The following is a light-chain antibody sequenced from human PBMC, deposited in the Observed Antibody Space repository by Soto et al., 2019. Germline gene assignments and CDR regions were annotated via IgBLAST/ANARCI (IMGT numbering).Light chain of an antibody. V-gene: IGKV3-15*01. CDR3: QQYNNWPPIT. CDR1: QSVSSN. J-gene: IGKJ5*01. CDR2: GAS. Sequence: EILMTQSPATLAVSRGESATRSCSASQSVSSNLAWYQQKPGQATRLIIYGASTRANGIPARFSGSGSGTEFTLTISSLQSEDFAAYYCQQYNNWPPITFGQGTRLEI.